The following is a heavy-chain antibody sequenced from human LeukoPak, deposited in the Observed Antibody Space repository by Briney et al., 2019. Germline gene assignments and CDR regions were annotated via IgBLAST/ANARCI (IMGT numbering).Heavy chain of an antibody. CDR2: IYGGGTT. CDR1: GFTVTTNY. D-gene: IGHD3-3*01. CDR3: AMGSGYLFDY. Sequence: GGSLRLSCAASGFTVTTNYMNWVRQAPGKGLEWVAVIYGGGTTYYADSVKGRFTISRDNSKNTLYLQMNTLGAEDTAVYYCAMGSGYLFDYWGQGTLVTVSS. J-gene: IGHJ4*02. V-gene: IGHV3-53*01.